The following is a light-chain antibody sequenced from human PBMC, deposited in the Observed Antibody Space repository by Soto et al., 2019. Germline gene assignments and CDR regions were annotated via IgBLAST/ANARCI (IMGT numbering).Light chain of an antibody. CDR3: QQTYSTPPWT. CDR2: TTS. CDR1: QNISSY. J-gene: IGKJ1*01. V-gene: IGKV1-39*01. Sequence: DIQMTQSPSSLSASVGDRVTITCRASQNISSYLNWYQQKPGKAPKLLIYTTSSLQSGVPSRFSGSGSRTDFILSISSLQPEDSATYYCQQTYSTPPWTFGQGTKVDI.